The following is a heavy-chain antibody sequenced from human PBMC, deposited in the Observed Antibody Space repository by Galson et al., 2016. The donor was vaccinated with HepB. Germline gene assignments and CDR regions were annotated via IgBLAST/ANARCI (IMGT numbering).Heavy chain of an antibody. CDR2: ISGDGRNT. D-gene: IGHD5-12*01. CDR1: GFTSNTYW. V-gene: IGHV3-74*01. Sequence: SLRLSCAASGFTSNTYWMHWVRQVPGKGLVWVSRISGDGRNTDYADSVRGRFTISRDSAKDTLYLQMNSLRAEDTAVYYCARGVFGYSGYDCGSWGQGTLVTVSS. J-gene: IGHJ5*02. CDR3: ARGVFGYSGYDCGS.